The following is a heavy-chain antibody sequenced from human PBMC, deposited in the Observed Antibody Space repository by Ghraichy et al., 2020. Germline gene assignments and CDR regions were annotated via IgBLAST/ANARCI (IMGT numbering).Heavy chain of an antibody. D-gene: IGHD6-6*01. CDR3: ARVKQLVRTGWFDP. Sequence: SQTLSLTCTVSGGSISSSSYYWGWIRQPPGKGLEWIGSIYYSGSTYYNPSLKSRVTISVDTSKNQFSLKLSSVTAADTAVYYCARVKQLVRTGWFDPWGQGTLVTVSS. V-gene: IGHV4-39*07. J-gene: IGHJ5*02. CDR2: IYYSGST. CDR1: GGSISSSSYY.